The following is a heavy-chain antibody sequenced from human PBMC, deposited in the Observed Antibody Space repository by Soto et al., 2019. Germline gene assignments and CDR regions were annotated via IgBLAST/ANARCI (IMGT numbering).Heavy chain of an antibody. CDR2: ISATGVST. V-gene: IGHV3-23*01. D-gene: IGHD6-13*01. J-gene: IGHJ4*02. CDR3: VKEKLIAAAGTLFDY. CDR1: GFTFSSYA. Sequence: GGSLRLSCAASGFTFSSYAMNWVRQAPGKGLEWVSAISATGVSTYYADSLKGRFTISRDNSKNTLYLQMNSLRAEDTAVYYCVKEKLIAAAGTLFDYWGQGTLVTVSS.